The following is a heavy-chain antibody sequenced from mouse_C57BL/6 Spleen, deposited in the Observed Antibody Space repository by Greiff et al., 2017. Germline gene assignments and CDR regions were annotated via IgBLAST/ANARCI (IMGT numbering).Heavy chain of an antibody. J-gene: IGHJ2*01. Sequence: QVQLQQSGAELVKPGASVKISCKASGYAFSSYWMNWVKQRPGKGLEWIGQIYPGDGDTNYNGKFKGKATLTADKSSSTAYMQLSSLTSEDSAVYFCARGAAQVYYFDYWGQGTTLTVSS. D-gene: IGHD3-2*02. CDR3: ARGAAQVYYFDY. CDR2: IYPGDGDT. CDR1: GYAFSSYW. V-gene: IGHV1-80*01.